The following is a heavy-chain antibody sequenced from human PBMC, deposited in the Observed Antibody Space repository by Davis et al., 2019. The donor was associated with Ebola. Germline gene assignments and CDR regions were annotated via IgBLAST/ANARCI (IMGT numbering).Heavy chain of an antibody. V-gene: IGHV3-64*01. CDR1: GFTFSNYA. Sequence: PGGSLRLSCAASGFTFSNYAMHWVRQAPGKGLEYVSAISPSGISTYYANSVKDRFIISRDNSKKLVFLEMGSLRAEDMAVYYCASRYCSGDICQQFDYWGQGTLVTVSS. CDR2: ISPSGIST. CDR3: ASRYCSGDICQQFDY. D-gene: IGHD2-15*01. J-gene: IGHJ4*02.